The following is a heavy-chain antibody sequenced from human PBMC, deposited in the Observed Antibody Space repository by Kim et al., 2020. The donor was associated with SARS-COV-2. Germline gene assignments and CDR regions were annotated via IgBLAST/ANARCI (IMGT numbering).Heavy chain of an antibody. CDR3: ARAGPLKWNYVGY. Sequence: GGSLRLSCAASGFTFSSYWMSWVRQAPGKGLEWVANIKQDGSEKYYVDSVKGRFTISRDNAKNSLYLQMNSLRAEDTAVYYCARAGPLKWNYVGYWGQGTLVTVSS. D-gene: IGHD2-8*01. CDR2: IKQDGSEK. CDR1: GFTFSSYW. J-gene: IGHJ4*02. V-gene: IGHV3-7*01.